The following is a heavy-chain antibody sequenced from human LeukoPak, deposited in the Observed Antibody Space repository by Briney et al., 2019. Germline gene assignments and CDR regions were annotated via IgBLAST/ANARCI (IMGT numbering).Heavy chain of an antibody. V-gene: IGHV1-18*01. CDR3: GLYTQFRGIRLWPQYYFDY. J-gene: IGHJ4*02. Sequence: ASVKVSCKASGYTFTSYDINWVRQAPGQGLEWMGWISTYNDNTNYAQKFQGRVTMTTDTSTSTAYMELRSLRSDDTAVYYCGLYTQFRGIRLWPQYYFDYWGQGTLVTVSS. D-gene: IGHD5-18*01. CDR2: ISTYNDNT. CDR1: GYTFTSYD.